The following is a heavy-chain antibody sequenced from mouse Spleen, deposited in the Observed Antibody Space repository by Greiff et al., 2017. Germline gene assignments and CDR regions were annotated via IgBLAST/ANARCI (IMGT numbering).Heavy chain of an antibody. CDR1: GFTFSSYA. CDR2: INSNGGST. J-gene: IGHJ4*01. Sequence: EVQVVESGGGLVKPGGSLKLSCAASGFTFSSYAMSWVRQTPEKRLEWVAAINSNGGSTYYPDTVKDRFTISRDNAKNTLYLQMSSLRSEDTALYYCANCNYDAMDYWGQGTSVTVSS. V-gene: IGHV5-6-2*01. CDR3: ANCNYDAMDY. D-gene: IGHD2-1*01.